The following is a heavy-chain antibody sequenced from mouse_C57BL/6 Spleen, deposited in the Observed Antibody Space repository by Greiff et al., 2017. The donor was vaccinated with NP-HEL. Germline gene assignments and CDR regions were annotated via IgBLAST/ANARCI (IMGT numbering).Heavy chain of an antibody. V-gene: IGHV5-4*01. J-gene: IGHJ1*03. CDR2: ISDGGSYT. CDR1: GFTFSSYA. CDR3: ARGSSFHWYFDV. D-gene: IGHD1-1*01. Sequence: EVQGVESGGGLVKPGGSLKLSCAASGFTFSSYAMSWVRQTPEKRLEWVATISDGGSYTYYPDNVKGRFTISRDNAKNNLYLQMSHLKSEDTAMYYCARGSSFHWYFDVWGTGTTVTVSS.